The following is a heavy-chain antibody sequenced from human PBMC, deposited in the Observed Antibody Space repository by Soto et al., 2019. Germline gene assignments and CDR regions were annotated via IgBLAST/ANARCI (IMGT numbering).Heavy chain of an antibody. CDR1: GGSFSGYY. Sequence: PSETLSLTCAVYGGSFSGYYWSWIRQPPGKGLEWIGEINHSGSTNYNPSLKSRVTISVDTSKNQFSLKLSSVTAAATAVYYCAGTARFLAWFPWDYWGQGTLVTVSS. V-gene: IGHV4-34*01. CDR3: AGTARFLAWFPWDY. J-gene: IGHJ4*02. CDR2: INHSGST. D-gene: IGHD3-3*01.